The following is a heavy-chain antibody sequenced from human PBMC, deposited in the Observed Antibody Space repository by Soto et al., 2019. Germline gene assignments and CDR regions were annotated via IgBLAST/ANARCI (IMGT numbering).Heavy chain of an antibody. Sequence: SVKVSCKASGGTFSSYAISWVRQAPGQGLEWMGGIIPIFGTANYAQKFQGRVTITADESTSTAYMELSSLRSEDTAVYYCARVGVVKLEWFPFGYWGQGTLVTVSS. D-gene: IGHD3-3*01. CDR2: IIPIFGTA. J-gene: IGHJ4*02. CDR3: ARVGVVKLEWFPFGY. V-gene: IGHV1-69*13. CDR1: GGTFSSYA.